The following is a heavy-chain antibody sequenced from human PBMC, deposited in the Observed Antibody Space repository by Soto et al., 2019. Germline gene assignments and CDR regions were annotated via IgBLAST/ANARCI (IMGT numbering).Heavy chain of an antibody. CDR3: ARDFAYFDS. J-gene: IGHJ4*02. D-gene: IGHD3-3*01. CDR2: VYHTGRT. V-gene: IGHV4-59*01. CDR1: GGSLSRCC. Sequence: SETLSLTCSVSGGSLSRCCWCWIRQPPGKGLEWIGYVYHTGRTSSNPYLKSRVSISMDTSKNQFSLNLDSVTAADTAVYFCARDFAYFDSWGQGTLVTVSS.